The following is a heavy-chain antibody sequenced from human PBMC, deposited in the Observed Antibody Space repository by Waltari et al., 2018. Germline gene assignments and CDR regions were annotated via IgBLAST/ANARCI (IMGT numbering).Heavy chain of an antibody. D-gene: IGHD2-2*03. J-gene: IGHJ5*02. CDR1: GYFIKTGYF. V-gene: IGHV4-38-2*01. Sequence: QVQLPESGPGLVRPSEPLSPTCDATGYFIKTGYFWGWLRQATGKGLEWIGNIFHDGSTYHSPSLKNRLTISLDTSKNQFSLRLTFVTVADSALYYCARQTLGYCTSAACRRLETWGQGILVTVSS. CDR3: ARQTLGYCTSAACRRLET. CDR2: IFHDGST.